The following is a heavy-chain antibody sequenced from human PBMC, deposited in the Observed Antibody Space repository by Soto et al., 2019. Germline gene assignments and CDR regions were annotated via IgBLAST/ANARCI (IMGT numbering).Heavy chain of an antibody. CDR2: VHYTGSA. CDR1: GDSINNYY. CDR3: AREGASRFRGFDY. V-gene: IGHV4-59*01. Sequence: SETLSLTCSVSGDSINNYYWSWIRQPPGKGLEWIGFVHYTGSANYNPSLRSRVTISVGTSKKQFSLRLSSVTAADSGVYYCAREGASRFRGFDYWGQGALVTVSS. J-gene: IGHJ4*02. D-gene: IGHD2-2*01.